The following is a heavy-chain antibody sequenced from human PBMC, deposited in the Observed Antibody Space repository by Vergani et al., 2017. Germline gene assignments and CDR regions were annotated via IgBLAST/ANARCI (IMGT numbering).Heavy chain of an antibody. V-gene: IGHV4-38-2*01. CDR1: GYSISSGYY. D-gene: IGHD3-10*01. CDR3: ASPFYYGSGPWGRGAFDI. J-gene: IGHJ3*02. Sequence: QVQLQESGPGLVKPSETLSLTCAVSGYSISSGYYWGWIRQPPGKGLEWIGSIYHSGSTYYNPSLKSRVTISVDTSKNQFSLKLSSVTAADTAVYYCASPFYYGSGPWGRGAFDIWGQGTMVTVSS. CDR2: IYHSGST.